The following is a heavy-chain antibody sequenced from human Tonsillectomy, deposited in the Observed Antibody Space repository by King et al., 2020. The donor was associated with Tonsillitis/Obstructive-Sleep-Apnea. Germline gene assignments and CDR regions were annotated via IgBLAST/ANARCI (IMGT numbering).Heavy chain of an antibody. Sequence: VQLVESGGGVVQPGRSLRLSCAASGFIFSSYAMHWVRQAPGKGLKWVAVTSYDGSDKYYADSVKGRFTISRDNSKNTLYLQMNSLRAEDTAVYYCARDRGRGVVITYAFDIWGQGTMVTVSS. CDR3: ARDRGRGVVITYAFDI. V-gene: IGHV3-30*04. D-gene: IGHD3-22*01. CDR1: GFIFSSYA. CDR2: TSYDGSDK. J-gene: IGHJ3*02.